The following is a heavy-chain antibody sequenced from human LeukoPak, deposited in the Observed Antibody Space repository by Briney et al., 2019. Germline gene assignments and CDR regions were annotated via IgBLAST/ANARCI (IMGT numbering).Heavy chain of an antibody. V-gene: IGHV4-59*01. CDR3: ARGEYYYDSSGYYTLRRNWFDP. CDR1: GGSISSYY. D-gene: IGHD3-22*01. CDR2: IFHTGST. J-gene: IGHJ5*02. Sequence: PSETLSLTCTVSGGSISSYYWNWIRQTPGKGREWIGYIFHTGSTNYNPSLKSRVTISVDPSKNQFSLKLSSVTAADTAVYYCARGEYYYDSSGYYTLRRNWFDPWGQGTLVTVSS.